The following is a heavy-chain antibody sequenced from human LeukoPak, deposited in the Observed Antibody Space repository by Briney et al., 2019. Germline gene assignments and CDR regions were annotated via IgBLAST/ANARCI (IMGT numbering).Heavy chain of an antibody. CDR1: GGSIGSGGYY. V-gene: IGHV4-31*03. D-gene: IGHD2-2*01. CDR2: IYYSGST. J-gene: IGHJ4*02. Sequence: SQTLSLTCTVSGGSIGSGGYYWNWIRQHPGKGLEWIGYIYYSGSTYYNPSLKSRVTISVDTSKNQFSLKLSSVTAADTAVYYCARSRGGYCSSTSCSRFDYWGQGTLVTVSS. CDR3: ARSRGGYCSSTSCSRFDY.